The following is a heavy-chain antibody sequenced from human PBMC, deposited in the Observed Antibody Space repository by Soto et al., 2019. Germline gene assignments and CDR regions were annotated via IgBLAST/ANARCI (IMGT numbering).Heavy chain of an antibody. V-gene: IGHV3-7*03. J-gene: IGHJ3*02. CDR1: GFTFSSCW. CDR3: AGVSRVAFDX. CDR2: IKQDGSEK. Sequence: WGSLRLSCAASGFTFSSCWMSWVRQAPGKGLEWVANIKQDGSEKYYVDSVKVRFTISRDNAKNSLYLKMNSLRAEDTAVYYCAGVSRVAFDXWGQVTMVTVS.